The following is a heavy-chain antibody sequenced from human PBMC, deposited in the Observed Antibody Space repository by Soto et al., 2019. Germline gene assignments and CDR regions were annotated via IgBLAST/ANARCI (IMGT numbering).Heavy chain of an antibody. CDR2: IYPADSAT. J-gene: IGHJ6*02. CDR3: ARRWGSGAPYYYYGMEV. D-gene: IGHD1-26*01. Sequence: EVQLVQSGAEVKKPGESLKISCQTSGYSFTSYWIGWVRQMPGEGLEWMGVIYPADSATRYGPSFQGHVTISVDKSLNTAYLQWNSLKASDTAVYYCARRWGSGAPYYYYGMEVWGQGTTVTVSS. CDR1: GYSFTSYW. V-gene: IGHV5-51*01.